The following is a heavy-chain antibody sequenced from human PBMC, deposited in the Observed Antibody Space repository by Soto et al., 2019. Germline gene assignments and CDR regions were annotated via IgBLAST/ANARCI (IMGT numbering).Heavy chain of an antibody. Sequence: QLQLQESGPGLVKPSETLSLTCTVSGGSISSSSYYWGWIRQPPGKGLEWIGSIYYSGSPYYIPSLKRRVTIPVDTSKNQFPLKLSSVPAADTAVYYCAGPLGGELGNWCDPWGQGTLVTVSS. CDR2: IYYSGSP. D-gene: IGHD4-17*01. CDR1: GGSISSSSYY. J-gene: IGHJ5*02. V-gene: IGHV4-39*01. CDR3: AGPLGGELGNWCDP.